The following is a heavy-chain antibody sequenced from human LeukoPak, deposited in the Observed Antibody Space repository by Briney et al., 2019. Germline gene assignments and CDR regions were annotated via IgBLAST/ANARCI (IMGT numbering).Heavy chain of an antibody. CDR2: IKQDGSEK. Sequence: GGSLRLSCAASGFTLRSYWMSWVRQAPGKGLEWVANIKQDGSEKYYVDSVKGRFTISRDNAKNSLYLQMNSQRAEDTAVYYCAKQIAVAGIYYFDYWGQGTLVTVSS. CDR1: GFTLRSYW. CDR3: AKQIAVAGIYYFDY. D-gene: IGHD6-19*01. J-gene: IGHJ4*02. V-gene: IGHV3-7*03.